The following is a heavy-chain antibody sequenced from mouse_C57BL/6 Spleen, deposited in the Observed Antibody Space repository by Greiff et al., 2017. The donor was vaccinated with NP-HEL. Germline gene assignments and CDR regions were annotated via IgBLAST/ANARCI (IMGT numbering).Heavy chain of an antibody. D-gene: IGHD1-1*01. J-gene: IGHJ4*01. CDR3: ARKDYGSSNYYAMDY. CDR2: IYPGDGDT. Sequence: VQLQQSGPELVKPGASVKISCKASGYAFSSSWMNWVKQRPGKGLEWIGRIYPGDGDTNYNGKFKGKATLTADKSSSTAYMQLSSLTSEDSAVYVCARKDYGSSNYYAMDYWGQGTSVTVSS. CDR1: GYAFSSSW. V-gene: IGHV1-82*01.